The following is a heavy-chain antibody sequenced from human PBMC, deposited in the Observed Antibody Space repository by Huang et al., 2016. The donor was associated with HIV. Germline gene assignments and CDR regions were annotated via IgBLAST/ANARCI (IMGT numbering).Heavy chain of an antibody. J-gene: IGHJ4*02. V-gene: IGHV1-69*13. D-gene: IGHD3-22*01. CDR1: GGTFSSYA. CDR3: ARARGYYDSSVSYYFDY. CDR2: STPIFGTA. Sequence: QVQLVQSGAEVKKPGSSVKVSCKASGGTFSSYAIRWVRQAPGQGLEGRGGSTPIFGTANYAHKVQGRVTITADESTSTAYMELSSMRSEDTAVYYCARARGYYDSSVSYYFDYWGQGTLVTVSS.